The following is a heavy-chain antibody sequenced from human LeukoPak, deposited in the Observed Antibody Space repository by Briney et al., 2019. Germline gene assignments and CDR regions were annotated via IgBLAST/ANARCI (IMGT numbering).Heavy chain of an antibody. V-gene: IGHV5-51*01. CDR3: ARHKTWLQLRDYYYGMDA. CDR2: IYPGDSDT. D-gene: IGHD5-24*01. J-gene: IGHJ6*02. CDR1: GYSFTSYW. Sequence: GESLKISRKGSGYSFTSYWIGWVRQMPGKGLEWMGIIYPGDSDTRYSPSFQGQVTISADKSISTAYLQWSSLKASDTAMYYCARHKTWLQLRDYYYGMDAWGQGTTVTVSS.